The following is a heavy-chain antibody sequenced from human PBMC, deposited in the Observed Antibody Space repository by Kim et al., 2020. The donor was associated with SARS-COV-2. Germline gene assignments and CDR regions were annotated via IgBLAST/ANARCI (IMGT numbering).Heavy chain of an antibody. J-gene: IGHJ4*02. V-gene: IGHV3-74*01. CDR3: ARVVPGTNIFDY. Sequence: SYADSVKGPFTISRDNAKNTLYLQMNSLRAEDTALYYCARVVPGTNIFDYWGQGTLVTVSS. D-gene: IGHD1-7*01.